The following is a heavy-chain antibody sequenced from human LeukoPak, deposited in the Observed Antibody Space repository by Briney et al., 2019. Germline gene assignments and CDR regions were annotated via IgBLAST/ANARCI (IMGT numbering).Heavy chain of an antibody. CDR1: GFTFSSYA. J-gene: IGHJ4*02. D-gene: IGHD3-10*01. CDR2: ISGSGGST. CDR3: AKWFGELSGYFDY. Sequence: GGSLRLSCAASGFTFSSYAMSWVRQAPGKGLEWVSAISGSGGSTYYADSVKGRFTISRDNSENTLYLQMNNLRAEDTAVYYCAKWFGELSGYFDYWGQGTLVTVSS. V-gene: IGHV3-23*01.